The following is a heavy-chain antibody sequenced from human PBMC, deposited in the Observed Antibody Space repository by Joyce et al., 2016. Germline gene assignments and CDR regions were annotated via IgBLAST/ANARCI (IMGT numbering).Heavy chain of an antibody. V-gene: IGHV3-21*02. D-gene: IGHD3-22*01. CDR2: ISSDSTYI. Sequence: EVQLVESGGGLVKPGGSLRISCAASGFTFSTSGMSWFRRATGEWLEWVSAISSDSTYIFYADSVKGRFTVSRDNAKNSLYLQMNSLRAEDTAVFFCARGGIVYDYSMDLWGQGTTVTVSS. CDR1: GFTFSTSG. J-gene: IGHJ6*02. CDR3: ARGGIVYDYSMDL.